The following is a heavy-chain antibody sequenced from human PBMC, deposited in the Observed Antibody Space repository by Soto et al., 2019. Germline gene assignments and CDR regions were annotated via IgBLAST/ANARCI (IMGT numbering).Heavy chain of an antibody. CDR1: GFTVSSNY. CDR2: IYSGGST. CDR3: ARDRSGGGEYYYYGMDV. V-gene: IGHV3-53*05. J-gene: IGHJ6*02. Sequence: GGSLRLSCAASGFTVSSNYMSWVRQAPGKGLEWVSVIYSGGSTYYADSVKGRFTISRDNSKNTLYLQMNSLRAEDTAVYYCARDRSGGGEYYYYGMDVWGQGTTVTVSS. D-gene: IGHD2-21*01.